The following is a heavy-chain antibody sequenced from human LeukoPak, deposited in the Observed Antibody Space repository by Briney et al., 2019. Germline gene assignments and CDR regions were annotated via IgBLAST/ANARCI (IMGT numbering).Heavy chain of an antibody. V-gene: IGHV3-23*01. CDR2: ISGWGGST. CDR3: AKDKDYYDSSGNFGNPTVFDY. Sequence: PGGSLRLPCAPSGFTFNSYAMDWVRQARGKGLEWVSPISGWGGSTYYADSVKASFLLSRDNSKSTLYLQVNSLRAEDTTVYYCAKDKDYYDSSGNFGNPTVFDYWGQGTLVTVSS. CDR1: GFTFNSYA. J-gene: IGHJ4*02. D-gene: IGHD3-22*01.